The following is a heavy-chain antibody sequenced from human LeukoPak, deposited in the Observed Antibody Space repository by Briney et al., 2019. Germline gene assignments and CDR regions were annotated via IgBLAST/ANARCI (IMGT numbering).Heavy chain of an antibody. CDR1: GGSISSGDYY. V-gene: IGHV4-31*03. CDR2: IYYSGNT. J-gene: IGHJ4*02. CDR3: ARRGLEGPFDY. Sequence: SETLSLTCTVSGGSISSGDYYWSWIRQPPGKGLEWIGYIYYSGNTYYNPSLKSRVTISVDKSKNQFSLKLSSVTAADTAVYYCARRGLEGPFDYWGQGTLVTVSS. D-gene: IGHD3-10*01.